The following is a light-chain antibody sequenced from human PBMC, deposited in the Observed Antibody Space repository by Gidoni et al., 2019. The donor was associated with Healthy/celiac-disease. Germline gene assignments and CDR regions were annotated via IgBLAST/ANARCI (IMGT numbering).Light chain of an antibody. J-gene: IGKJ2*01. CDR3: QQYYSTPPT. CDR1: QSVLYSSSNKNY. Sequence: IVMMQSPDSLAVSLGERATINCKSSQSVLYSSSNKNYLAWYQQKPGQPPKLLIYWASTRESGVPDRFSGSGSGTDFTLTISSLQAEDVAVYYCQQYYSTPPTFGQGTKLEIK. V-gene: IGKV4-1*01. CDR2: WAS.